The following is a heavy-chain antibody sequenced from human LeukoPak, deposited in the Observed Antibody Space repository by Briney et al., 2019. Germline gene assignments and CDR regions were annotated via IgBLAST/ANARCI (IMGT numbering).Heavy chain of an antibody. CDR1: GYTFTGHY. J-gene: IGHJ6*02. D-gene: IGHD3-3*01. CDR2: IHPNTADT. Sequence: ASVKVSCKASGYTFTGHYMHWVRQAPGQGLEWMGWIHPNTADTHYAQKFQGRVTMTRDTSISTVYMDLSRLRSDDAAVYYCVRDQAVLRLKEYHYYFGMDVWGQGTTVTVSS. V-gene: IGHV1-2*02. CDR3: VRDQAVLRLKEYHYYFGMDV.